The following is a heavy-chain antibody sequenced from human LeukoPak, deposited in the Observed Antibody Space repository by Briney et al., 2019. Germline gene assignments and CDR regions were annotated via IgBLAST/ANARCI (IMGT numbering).Heavy chain of an antibody. CDR2: IYHSGST. Sequence: SSETLSLTCAVSGGSISSGGYSWRWIRQPPGKGLEWIGYIYHSGSTYYNPSLKSRVTISVDRSKNQFSLKLSSVTAADMAVYYCAREDCSSTSCSFDYWGQGTLVTVSS. CDR3: AREDCSSTSCSFDY. D-gene: IGHD2-2*01. CDR1: GGSISSGGYS. V-gene: IGHV4-30-2*01. J-gene: IGHJ4*02.